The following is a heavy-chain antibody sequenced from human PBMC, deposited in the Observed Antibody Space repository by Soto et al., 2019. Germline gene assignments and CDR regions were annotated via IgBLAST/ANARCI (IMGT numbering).Heavy chain of an antibody. V-gene: IGHV1-8*01. CDR1: GYTFTSYD. D-gene: IGHD2-15*01. CDR3: ARDSCVLATPLDM. J-gene: IGHJ4*02. Sequence: QVQLVQSGAAVKRPGASVKVSCKASGYTFTSYDIKWVRQAPGQGLEWMGWMNHHSGDTGFAQKFQGRLNMTRDTSTKTAYMELSSLRSEDTAVYYCARDSCVLATPLDMWGQVALVSVSS. CDR2: MNHHSGDT.